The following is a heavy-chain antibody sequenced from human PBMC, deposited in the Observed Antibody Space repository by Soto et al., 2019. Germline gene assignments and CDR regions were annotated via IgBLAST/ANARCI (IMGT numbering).Heavy chain of an antibody. D-gene: IGHD5-12*01. Sequence: SETLSLTCTVSGGSIGRYYWSWIRQPPGKGLQWIGYIYYSGSTNYNPSLKSRVTISLDTSKNQFSLKVRSVTAADTAMYYCARSLGYTGYDFAYWGQGTLVTVSS. CDR1: GGSIGRYY. V-gene: IGHV4-59*08. CDR3: ARSLGYTGYDFAY. CDR2: IYYSGST. J-gene: IGHJ4*02.